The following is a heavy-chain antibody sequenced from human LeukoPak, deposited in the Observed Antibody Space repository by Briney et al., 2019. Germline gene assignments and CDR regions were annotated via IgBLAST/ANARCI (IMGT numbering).Heavy chain of an antibody. D-gene: IGHD2-15*01. V-gene: IGHV4-38-2*01. Sequence: SETLSLTCAVSGYSISSGYYWGWIRQPPGKGLEWIGSLCHSGSTFYNPSLKSRVTMSVDTSKNQFSLKLSSVTAADTAVYYCTRVYCSGDSCYHFDYWGQGTLVTVSS. CDR1: GYSISSGYY. CDR3: TRVYCSGDSCYHFDY. J-gene: IGHJ4*02. CDR2: LCHSGST.